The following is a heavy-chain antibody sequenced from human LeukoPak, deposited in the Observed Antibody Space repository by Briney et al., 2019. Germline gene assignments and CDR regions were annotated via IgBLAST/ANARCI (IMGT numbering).Heavy chain of an antibody. Sequence: SETLSLTCAVYGGSFSDYYWSWIRQSPGKGLEWIGEISHGGSTNYNPSLKSRVSISLVTSKNHFSLKLNSVTAADTAMYYCARETSQKGAHYMDVWGKGTTVTISS. D-gene: IGHD3-16*01. J-gene: IGHJ6*03. V-gene: IGHV4-34*01. CDR1: GGSFSDYY. CDR2: ISHGGST. CDR3: ARETSQKGAHYMDV.